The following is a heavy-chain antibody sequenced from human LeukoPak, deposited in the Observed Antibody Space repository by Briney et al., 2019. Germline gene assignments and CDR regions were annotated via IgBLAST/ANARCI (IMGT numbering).Heavy chain of an antibody. Sequence: SETLSLTCTVSGGSISSYYWSWIRQPPGKGLEWIGYIYTSGSTNYNPSLKSRVTISVDTSKNQFSLKLSSVTAADTAVYYCARAVVPAARYYMDVWGKGTTVTVSS. J-gene: IGHJ6*03. CDR3: ARAVVPAARYYMDV. CDR1: GGSISSYY. D-gene: IGHD2-2*01. V-gene: IGHV4-4*09. CDR2: IYTSGST.